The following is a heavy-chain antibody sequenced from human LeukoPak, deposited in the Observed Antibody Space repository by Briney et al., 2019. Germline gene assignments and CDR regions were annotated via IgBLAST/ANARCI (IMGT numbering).Heavy chain of an antibody. V-gene: IGHV4-38-2*02. CDR1: GYSISSGYY. CDR3: AKTDRGYSYGSVQDYYYYMDV. D-gene: IGHD5-18*01. CDR2: IYHSGST. J-gene: IGHJ6*03. Sequence: SETLSLTCTVSGYSISSGYYWGWIRQPPGKGLEWIGSIYHSGSTYYNPSLKSRVTISVDTSKNQFSLKLSSVTAADTAVYYCAKTDRGYSYGSVQDYYYYMDVRGKGTTVTVSS.